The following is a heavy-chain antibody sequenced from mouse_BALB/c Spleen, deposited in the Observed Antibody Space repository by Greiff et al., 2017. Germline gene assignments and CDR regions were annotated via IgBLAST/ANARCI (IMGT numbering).Heavy chain of an antibody. V-gene: IGHV2-9*02. J-gene: IGHJ3*01. CDR2: IWAGGST. CDR3: ASAYYRYDAWFAY. CDR1: GFSLTSYG. Sequence: QVTLKESGPGLVAPSQSLSITCTVSGFSLTSYGVHWVRQPPGKGLEWLGVIWAGGSTNYNSALMSRLSISKDNSKSQVFLKMNSLQTDDTAMYYCASAYYRYDAWFAYWGQGTLVTVSA. D-gene: IGHD2-14*01.